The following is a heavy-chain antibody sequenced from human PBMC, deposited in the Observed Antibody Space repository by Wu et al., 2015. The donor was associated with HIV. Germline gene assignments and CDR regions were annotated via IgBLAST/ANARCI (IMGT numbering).Heavy chain of an antibody. CDR1: GYAFTSYY. Sequence: QVLLVQSGAEMKKPGASVNISCEASGYAFTSYYIHWVRQAPGQGLEWLGLINPGIGSTYYAEKFQGRVTMTRDTSTNTVNMQLGTLTSEDTAVYYCASGRQLVHYYYMDVWGKGTTVTVSS. CDR3: ASGRQLVHYYYMDV. CDR2: INPGIGST. J-gene: IGHJ6*03. V-gene: IGHV1-46*01. D-gene: IGHD6-6*01.